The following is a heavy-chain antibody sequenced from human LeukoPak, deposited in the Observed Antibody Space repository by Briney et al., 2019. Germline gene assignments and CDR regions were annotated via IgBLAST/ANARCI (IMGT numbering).Heavy chain of an antibody. CDR3: ARAGGYSYGSFDY. V-gene: IGHV4-30-4*08. Sequence: SETLSLTCTVSGGSISSGDYYGRWIRQPPGKGLEWIGYIYYSGSTYYNPSLKSRVTISVDTSKNQFSLKLSSVTAADTAVYYCARAGGYSYGSFDYWGQGTLVTVS. J-gene: IGHJ4*02. CDR2: IYYSGST. CDR1: GGSISSGDYY. D-gene: IGHD5-18*01.